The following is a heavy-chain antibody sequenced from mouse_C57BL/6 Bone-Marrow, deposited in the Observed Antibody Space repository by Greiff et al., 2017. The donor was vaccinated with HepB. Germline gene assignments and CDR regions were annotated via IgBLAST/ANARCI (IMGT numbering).Heavy chain of an antibody. CDR3: TRSMAD. D-gene: IGHD1-1*02. V-gene: IGHV1-5*01. CDR2: IYPGNSDT. Sequence: EVKVVESGTVLARPGASVKMSCKTSGYTFTSYWMHWVKQRPGQGLEWIGAIYPGNSDTSYNQKFKGKAKLTAVTSASTAYMELSSLTNEDSAVYYCTRSMADWGQGTLVTVSA. J-gene: IGHJ3*01. CDR1: GYTFTSYW.